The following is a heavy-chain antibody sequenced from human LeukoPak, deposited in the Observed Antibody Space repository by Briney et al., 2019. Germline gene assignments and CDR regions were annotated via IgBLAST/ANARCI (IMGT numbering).Heavy chain of an antibody. Sequence: GRSLRLSCAASGFTFSSYGMRWVRQAPGKGLEWVAVIWYDGSNKYYADSVKGRFTISRDNSKNTLYLQMNSLRAEDTAVYYCARDDYGDYVDYYGMDVWGKGTTVTVSS. CDR1: GFTFSSYG. CDR2: IWYDGSNK. CDR3: ARDDYGDYVDYYGMDV. J-gene: IGHJ6*04. V-gene: IGHV3-33*01. D-gene: IGHD4-17*01.